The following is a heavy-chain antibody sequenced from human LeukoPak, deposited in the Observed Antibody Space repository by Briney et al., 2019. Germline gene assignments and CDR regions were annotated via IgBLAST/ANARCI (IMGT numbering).Heavy chain of an antibody. Sequence: PGGSLRLSCAASGFTFSSYWMHWVRQAPGKGRVWVSRINEDGSYSSHADCVKGRFTISRDNSKNTLYLQMNSLRAEDTAVYYCARGGRYSSGWYGIDDWGQGTLVTVSS. D-gene: IGHD6-19*01. CDR1: GFTFSSYW. CDR3: ARGGRYSSGWYGIDD. J-gene: IGHJ4*02. V-gene: IGHV3-74*01. CDR2: INEDGSYS.